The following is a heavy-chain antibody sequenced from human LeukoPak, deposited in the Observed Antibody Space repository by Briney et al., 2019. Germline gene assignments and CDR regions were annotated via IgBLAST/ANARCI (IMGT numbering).Heavy chain of an antibody. Sequence: SETLSLSCADSGGSVRSYLWCWVRQPPGKGLEWMGYVYYSGSTNYNPSLKSRVTISVETTKTQFSLRLSSVTTADTAVYYCARHLGPGWHAMDVWGQGTTVTVSS. V-gene: IGHV4-59*08. J-gene: IGHJ6*02. CDR1: GGSVRSYL. CDR2: VYYSGST. CDR3: ARHLGPGWHAMDV. D-gene: IGHD2-15*01.